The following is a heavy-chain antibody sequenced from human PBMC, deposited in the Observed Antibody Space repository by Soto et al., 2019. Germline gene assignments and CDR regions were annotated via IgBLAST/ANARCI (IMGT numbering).Heavy chain of an antibody. CDR3: ARGEAAAGTLDY. CDR1: GYTFTSYD. CDR2: MNPNSGNT. V-gene: IGHV1-8*01. Sequence: ASVKVSCKASGYTFTSYDINWVRQATGQGLEWMGWMNPNSGNTGYAQKFQGRVTMTRNTSISTAYMELSSLRSEDTAVYYCARGEAAAGTLDYWGQGTLVTVSS. J-gene: IGHJ4*02. D-gene: IGHD6-13*01.